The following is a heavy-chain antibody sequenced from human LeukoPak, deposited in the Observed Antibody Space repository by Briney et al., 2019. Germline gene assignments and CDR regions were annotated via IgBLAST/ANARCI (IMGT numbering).Heavy chain of an antibody. J-gene: IGHJ4*02. Sequence: GASVKVSCKASGYTFTSYGISWVRQAPGQGLEWMGWISAYNGNTNYAQKLQGRVTMTTDTSTSTAYMELRSLRSDDTAVYYCARDLGRYFDWLLPASYYCDYWGQGTLVTVSS. D-gene: IGHD3-9*01. CDR1: GYTFTSYG. V-gene: IGHV1-18*01. CDR3: ARDLGRYFDWLLPASYYCDY. CDR2: ISAYNGNT.